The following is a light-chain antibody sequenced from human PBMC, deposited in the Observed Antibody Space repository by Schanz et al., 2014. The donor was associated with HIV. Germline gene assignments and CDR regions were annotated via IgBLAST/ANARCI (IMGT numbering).Light chain of an antibody. CDR1: TGAVTGGHN. Sequence: QAVVTQEPSLTVSPGGTVTLTCASSTGAVTGGHNANWLQQKPGQAPRALIYSTSKKHSWTPARFSGSLLGDKAALTLSGVRPEDEADYFCLLYYSGVQVFGGGTKLTVL. CDR2: STS. J-gene: IGLJ3*02. CDR3: LLYYSGVQV. V-gene: IGLV7-43*01.